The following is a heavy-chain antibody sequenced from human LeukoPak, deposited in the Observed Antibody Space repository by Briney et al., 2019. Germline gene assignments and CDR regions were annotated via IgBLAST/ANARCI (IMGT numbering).Heavy chain of an antibody. Sequence: GGSLRLSCAASGFTFSSYAMSWVRQAPGKGLEWVSAISGSGGSTYYADSVKGRFTISGDNSKNTLYLQMNSLRAEDTAVYYCAKGRPAVAGTSDDAFDIWGQGTMVTVSS. CDR1: GFTFSSYA. V-gene: IGHV3-23*01. CDR3: AKGRPAVAGTSDDAFDI. J-gene: IGHJ3*02. D-gene: IGHD6-19*01. CDR2: ISGSGGST.